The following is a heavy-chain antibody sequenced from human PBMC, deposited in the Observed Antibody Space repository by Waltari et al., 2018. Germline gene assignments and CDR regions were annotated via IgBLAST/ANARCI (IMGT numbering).Heavy chain of an antibody. CDR2: VHHSGKT. CDR1: VAAPSGHYW. CDR3: AGDRAIGLFFDY. Sequence: QVQPPESGQGLVKPAGTLSLTCAVSVAAPSGHYWWSWVRQSPEKGLEWIGQVHHSGKTHYNPSLQSRVTISLDKPKNQFSLNLNSVTAADTAVYYCAGDRAIGLFFDYWGRGTLVTVSS. V-gene: IGHV4-4*02. D-gene: IGHD2-2*01. J-gene: IGHJ4*02.